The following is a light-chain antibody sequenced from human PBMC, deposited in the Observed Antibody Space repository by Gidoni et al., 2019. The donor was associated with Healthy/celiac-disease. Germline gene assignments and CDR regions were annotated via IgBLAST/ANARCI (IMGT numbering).Light chain of an antibody. CDR3: QQYDNLPCS. CDR2: DAS. V-gene: IGKV1-33*01. CDR1: QDISNY. Sequence: DIQMTQSPSPLSASVGDRVTITRQASQDISNYLNWYQQKPGKAPKLLIYDASKLKTRVPSRFSGSGSGTDFTFTISSLQPEDIATYYCQQYDNLPCSFGQGTKLEIK. J-gene: IGKJ2*04.